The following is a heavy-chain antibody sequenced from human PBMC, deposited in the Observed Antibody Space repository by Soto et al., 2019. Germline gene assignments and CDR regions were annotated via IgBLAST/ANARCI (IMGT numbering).Heavy chain of an antibody. D-gene: IGHD2-2*01. CDR1: GFTFSSYG. CDR3: AREGEGCSSTSCTFDY. Sequence: QVQLVESGGGVVQPGRSLRLSCAASGFTFSSYGMHWVRQAPGKGLEWVAVIWYDGSNKYYADSVKGRFTISRDNSKNTLYLQMNSLRAEDTAVYYCAREGEGCSSTSCTFDYWGQGTLVTVSS. V-gene: IGHV3-33*01. J-gene: IGHJ4*02. CDR2: IWYDGSNK.